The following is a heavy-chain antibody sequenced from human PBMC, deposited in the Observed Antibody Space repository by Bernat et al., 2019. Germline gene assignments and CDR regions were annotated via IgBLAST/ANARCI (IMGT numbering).Heavy chain of an antibody. D-gene: IGHD5-24*01. V-gene: IGHV3-15*01. J-gene: IGHJ5*02. CDR2: IKSKTDGGTA. Sequence: EVQLLESGGGLVQPGGSLRLSCAASGFTFSSYAMSWVRQAPGKGLEWVGRIKSKTDGGTADYAAPVKGRFTISRDDSKNTLYLQMNSLKTEDTAVYYCVWGWLQGTAWGQGTLVTVSS. CDR1: GFTFSSYA. CDR3: VWGWLQGTA.